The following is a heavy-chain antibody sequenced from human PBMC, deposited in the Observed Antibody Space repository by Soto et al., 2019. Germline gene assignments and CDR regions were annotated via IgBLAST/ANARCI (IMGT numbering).Heavy chain of an antibody. CDR2: ISGSGGST. D-gene: IGHD3-22*01. Sequence: PGGSLRLSCAASGFTFSSYAMSWVRQAPGKGLKWVSAISGSGGSTYYADSVKGRFTISRDNSKNTLYLQMNSLRAEDTAVYYCAKGGYYDSSGYPFSPNYYYYGMDVWGQGTTVTVSS. V-gene: IGHV3-23*01. J-gene: IGHJ6*02. CDR1: GFTFSSYA. CDR3: AKGGYYDSSGYPFSPNYYYYGMDV.